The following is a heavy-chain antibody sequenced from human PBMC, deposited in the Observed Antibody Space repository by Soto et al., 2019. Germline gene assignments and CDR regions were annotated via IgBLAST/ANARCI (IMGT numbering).Heavy chain of an antibody. Sequence: QVQLVQSGSEVKKPGSSVKVSCKASGDTFSIYTISWVRQAPGQGLEWMGRVIPIFDITSYTQRFQGRVMITADKSTTTVDMELSSMRSEDTAVYYCARDRDNSNCPNIDFWGQGTLVTVSS. CDR3: ARDRDNSNCPNIDF. CDR2: VIPIFDIT. V-gene: IGHV1-69*02. J-gene: IGHJ4*02. D-gene: IGHD6-13*01. CDR1: GDTFSIYT.